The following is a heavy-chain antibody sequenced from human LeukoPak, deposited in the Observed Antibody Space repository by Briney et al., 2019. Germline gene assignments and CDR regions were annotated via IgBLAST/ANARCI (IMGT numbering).Heavy chain of an antibody. CDR2: ISSSSSYI. CDR1: GFTFSSYS. D-gene: IGHD2-21*02. Sequence: PGGSLRLSCAASGFTFSSYSMNWVSQAPGKGREWVSSISSSSSYIYYADSGKGRFTISRDNAKNSLYLQMNSLRAEDTAVYYCARDLIGDPTVDYWGQGTLVTVSS. J-gene: IGHJ4*02. CDR3: ARDLIGDPTVDY. V-gene: IGHV3-21*01.